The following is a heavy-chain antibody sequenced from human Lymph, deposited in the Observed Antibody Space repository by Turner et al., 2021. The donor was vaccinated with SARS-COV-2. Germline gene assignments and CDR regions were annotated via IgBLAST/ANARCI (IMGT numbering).Heavy chain of an antibody. CDR3: ARDRGGYGAYYYGMDV. Sequence: EVQLVESGGGLVQPGGSLRLSCADSGFTFSSYSMNWVRQAPGKGLEWVSYISISSSTIYYADSVKGRFTISRDNAKNSLYLQMNSLRDEDTAVYYCARDRGGYGAYYYGMDVWGQGTTVTVSS. CDR2: ISISSSTI. J-gene: IGHJ6*02. V-gene: IGHV3-48*02. D-gene: IGHD2-15*01. CDR1: GFTFSSYS.